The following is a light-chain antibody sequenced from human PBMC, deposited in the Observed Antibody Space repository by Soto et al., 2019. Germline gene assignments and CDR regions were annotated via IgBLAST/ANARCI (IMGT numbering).Light chain of an antibody. J-gene: IGKJ5*01. CDR3: QQRSNWARMT. Sequence: ETVVTQSLVTLSVTPGERVTLSWRASQSVSSYLAWYQQKPGQAPRLLIYDASNRATGIPARFSGSGSGTDFTLTISDLEPEDFAVYYCQQRSNWARMTSGQGTRLEIK. CDR2: DAS. V-gene: IGKV3-11*01. CDR1: QSVSSY.